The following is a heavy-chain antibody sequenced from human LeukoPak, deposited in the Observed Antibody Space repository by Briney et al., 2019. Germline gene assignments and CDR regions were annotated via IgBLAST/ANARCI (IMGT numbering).Heavy chain of an antibody. CDR3: ARDLNPDYGDYVY. CDR1: GGTFSSYT. Sequence: SVKVSCKASGGTFSSYTISWVRQAPGQGLEWMGRIIPIFGTANYAQKFQGRVTITTDESTSTAYMELSSLRSEDTAVYYCARDLNPDYGDYVYWGQGTLVTVSS. V-gene: IGHV1-69*05. J-gene: IGHJ4*02. D-gene: IGHD4-17*01. CDR2: IIPIFGTA.